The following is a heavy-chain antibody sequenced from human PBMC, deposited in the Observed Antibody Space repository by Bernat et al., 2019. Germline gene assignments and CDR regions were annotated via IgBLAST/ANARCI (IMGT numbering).Heavy chain of an antibody. CDR2: INSDGSST. CDR1: GFTFSSYW. Sequence: EVQLVESGGGLVQPGGSQRLSCAASGFTFSSYWMHWVRQAPGKGLVWVSRINSDGSSTSYADSVKGRFTISRDNAKNTLYLQMNSLRAEDTAVYYCTTGNDMGGDDAFDIWGQGTMVTVSS. CDR3: TTGNDMGGDDAFDI. D-gene: IGHD1-1*01. J-gene: IGHJ3*02. V-gene: IGHV3-74*01.